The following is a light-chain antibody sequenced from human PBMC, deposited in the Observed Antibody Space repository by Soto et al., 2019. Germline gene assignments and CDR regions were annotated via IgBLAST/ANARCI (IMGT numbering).Light chain of an antibody. J-gene: IGLJ1*01. Sequence: QSVLTQPPSASATPGQRVSISCSGSSSNIGRFPVNWYQQLPGTAPKLLMYSNDQRPSGVPDRFFGSKSDTSASLAISGLQSADEADYCCAAWDDSLNGHYVFGTGTKLTVL. V-gene: IGLV1-44*01. CDR2: SND. CDR1: SSNIGRFP. CDR3: AAWDDSLNGHYV.